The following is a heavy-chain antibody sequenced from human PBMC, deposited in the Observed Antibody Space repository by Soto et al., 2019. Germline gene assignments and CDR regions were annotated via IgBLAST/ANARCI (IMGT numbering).Heavy chain of an antibody. Sequence: ASVKVSCKASGGAFTSYGISWVRQAPGQGLEWMGWISANNGNTNYAQKLQGRVTMTTDTSTSTAYMELRSLRSDDTAVYYCARVGEYDSSGYLFDYWGQGTLVTVSS. CDR1: GGAFTSYG. CDR2: ISANNGNT. V-gene: IGHV1-18*01. D-gene: IGHD3-22*01. J-gene: IGHJ4*02. CDR3: ARVGEYDSSGYLFDY.